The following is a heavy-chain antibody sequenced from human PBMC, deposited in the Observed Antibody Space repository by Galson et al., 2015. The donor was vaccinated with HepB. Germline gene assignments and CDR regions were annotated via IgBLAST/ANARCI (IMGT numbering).Heavy chain of an antibody. CDR3: ARGSGTIFGVDRYYFDY. J-gene: IGHJ4*02. CDR2: INPSSGST. D-gene: IGHD3-3*01. CDR1: GYTFTSYY. V-gene: IGHV1-46*01. Sequence: SVKVSCKASGYTFTSYYMHWVRQAPGQGLEWMGIINPSSGSTSYAQKFQGRVTMTRDTSTSTVYMELSSLRSEDTAVYYCARGSGTIFGVDRYYFDYWVQRTLVTVSS.